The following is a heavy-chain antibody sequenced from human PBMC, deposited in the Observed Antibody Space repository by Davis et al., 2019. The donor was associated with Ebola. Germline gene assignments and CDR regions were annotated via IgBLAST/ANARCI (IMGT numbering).Heavy chain of an antibody. V-gene: IGHV7-4-1*02. CDR1: GYPFTDFA. CDR2: ITTNTASP. Sequence: ASVKVSCKASGYPFTDFAIKWLRQAPGQRFEWLGWITTNTASPTYARGFSERFVFSLDTSVDTAFLQINNLRAEDTAIYYCARGMGELALNWGQGTLVTVSS. CDR3: ARGMGELALN. D-gene: IGHD3-16*01. J-gene: IGHJ4*02.